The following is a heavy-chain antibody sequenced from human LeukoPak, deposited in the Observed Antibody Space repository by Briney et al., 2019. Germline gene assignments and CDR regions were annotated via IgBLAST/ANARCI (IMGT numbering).Heavy chain of an antibody. CDR2: IGGIGSI. CDR3: ARRLPYYGMDV. J-gene: IGHJ6*02. Sequence: GGSLRLSCAASGFTFSDAYMHWVRQAPGKGLEWVSKIGGIGSIMYADSVKGRFTISTDSAKSSVYLQMNSLRAEDTAVYYCARRLPYYGMDVWGQGTTVTVSS. CDR1: GFTFSDAY. V-gene: IGHV3-69-1*02.